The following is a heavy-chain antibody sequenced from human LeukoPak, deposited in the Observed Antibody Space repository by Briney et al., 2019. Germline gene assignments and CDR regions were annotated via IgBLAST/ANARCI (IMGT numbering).Heavy chain of an antibody. CDR1: GYSISSGYY. CDR3: ARPRIAATFDAFDI. V-gene: IGHV4-38-2*02. CDR2: IYHSGST. Sequence: NPSETLSLTCTVSGYSISSGYYWGWIRQPPGKGLEWTGSIYHSGSTYYNPSLKSRVTMSVDTSKNQFSLKLSSVTAADTAVYYCARPRIAATFDAFDIWGRGTMVTVSS. J-gene: IGHJ3*02. D-gene: IGHD6-13*01.